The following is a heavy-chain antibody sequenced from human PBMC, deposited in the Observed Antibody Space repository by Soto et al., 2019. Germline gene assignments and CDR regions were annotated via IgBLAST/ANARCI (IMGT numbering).Heavy chain of an antibody. J-gene: IGHJ4*02. CDR2: IYSSGST. D-gene: IGHD5-18*01. CDR1: GGSMISYY. Sequence: PSETLSLTCTVSGGSMISYYWSWIRQPPGRGLEWIGYIYSSGSTHYNPSLQNRVTISIDTSKNQVSLKVNSVTAADTAVYYCARDHPHSYGVYYFDYWGQGTPVTVSS. CDR3: ARDHPHSYGVYYFDY. V-gene: IGHV4-59*01.